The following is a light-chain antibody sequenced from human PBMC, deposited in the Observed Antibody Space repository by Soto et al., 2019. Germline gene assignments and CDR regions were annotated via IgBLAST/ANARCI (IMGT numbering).Light chain of an antibody. J-gene: IGKJ2*01. CDR3: QQYGSTYT. CDR2: GAS. Sequence: EIVLTQSPGTLSLSPGERATLSCRASQSVSSSYLAWYQQKPGQAPRLLIYGASSRATGIPDRFSGSGSGTDFTLTISRLEAEDFAVYYCQQYGSTYTFGRGTKLDIK. V-gene: IGKV3-20*01. CDR1: QSVSSSY.